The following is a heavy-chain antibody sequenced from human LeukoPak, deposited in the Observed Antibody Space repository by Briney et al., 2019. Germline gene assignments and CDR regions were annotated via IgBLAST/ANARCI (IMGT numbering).Heavy chain of an antibody. CDR1: GGSISSGDYY. CDR2: IYYSGST. V-gene: IGHV4-30-4*01. Sequence: SETLSLTCTVSGGSISSGDYYWSWIRQPPGKGLEWIGYIYYSGSTDYNPSLKSRVTISVDTSKNQFSLKLSSVTAADTAVYYCARGAQDDYGDFNWFDPWGQGTLVTVSS. D-gene: IGHD4-17*01. CDR3: ARGAQDDYGDFNWFDP. J-gene: IGHJ5*02.